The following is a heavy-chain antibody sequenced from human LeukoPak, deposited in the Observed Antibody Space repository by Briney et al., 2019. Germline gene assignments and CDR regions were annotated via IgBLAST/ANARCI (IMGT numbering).Heavy chain of an antibody. V-gene: IGHV3-30*18. CDR3: AKDLRPMVRGVTYGMDV. Sequence: PGGSLRLSCAASALTFSNYGMHWVRQAPGKGLEWVAVISYDGSHEYYGDSVKGRFTISRDNSRNTLFLQMNSLTTEDTAVYHCAKDLRPMVRGVTYGMDVWGQGTTVTVSS. CDR2: ISYDGSHE. CDR1: ALTFSNYG. D-gene: IGHD3-10*01. J-gene: IGHJ6*02.